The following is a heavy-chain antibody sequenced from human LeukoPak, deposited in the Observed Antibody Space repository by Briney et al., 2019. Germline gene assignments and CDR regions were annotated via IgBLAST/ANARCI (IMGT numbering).Heavy chain of an antibody. D-gene: IGHD5/OR15-5a*01. CDR1: GDSISPYY. CDR2: TYYLGST. CDR3: ARMSTSGPFFDY. Sequence: SETLSLTCTVSGDSISPYYWSWIRQPPGKGLGWIAYTYYLGSTNYNPSLKSRVTISVDTSKNQFSLKLNSVTAADTAVYFCARMSTSGPFFDYWGQGTLVTVSS. J-gene: IGHJ4*02. V-gene: IGHV4-59*01.